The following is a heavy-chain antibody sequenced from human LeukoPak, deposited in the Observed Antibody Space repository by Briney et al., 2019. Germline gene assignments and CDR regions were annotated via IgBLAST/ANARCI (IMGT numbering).Heavy chain of an antibody. CDR1: GGSISSDDYY. CDR3: ARDLYDSAIPYYYYLDV. V-gene: IGHV4-61*02. D-gene: IGHD3-3*01. Sequence: SETLSLTCSVSGGSISSDDYYWSWVRQPAGKGLEWIGRISASGNSNYISSFGGRATISVDTSKNQFSLTLSSVTAADTAVYYCARDLYDSAIPYYYYLDVWGKGTPVTISS. J-gene: IGHJ6*03. CDR2: ISASGNS.